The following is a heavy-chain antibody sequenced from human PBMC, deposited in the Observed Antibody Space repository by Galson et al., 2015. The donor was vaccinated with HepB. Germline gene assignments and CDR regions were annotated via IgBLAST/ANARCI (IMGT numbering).Heavy chain of an antibody. V-gene: IGHV3-30*04. CDR1: GFTFSSYA. CDR2: ISYDGSNK. CDR3: ARGGRYYDYAWGI. D-gene: IGHD3-16*01. Sequence: SLRLSCAASGFTFSSYAMHWVRQAPGKGLEWVAVISYDGSNKYYADSVKGRFTISRDNAKNSLYLQMNSLRAEDTAVYYCARGGRYYDYAWGIWGQGTMVTVSS. J-gene: IGHJ3*02.